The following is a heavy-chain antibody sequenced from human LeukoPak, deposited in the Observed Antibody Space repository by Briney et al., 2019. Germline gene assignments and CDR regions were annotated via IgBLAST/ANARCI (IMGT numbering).Heavy chain of an antibody. D-gene: IGHD6-19*01. J-gene: IGHJ3*02. CDR2: IYYSGST. CDR1: GGSISSSSYY. V-gene: IGHV4-39*01. Sequence: PSETLSLTCTVSGGSISSSSYYWGWIRQPPGKGLEWIGSIYYSGSTYYNPSLKSRVTISVDTSKNQFSLKLSSVTAADTAVYYCARHVFVNSSGWYGPMVAFDIWGQGTMVTVSS. CDR3: ARHVFVNSSGWYGPMVAFDI.